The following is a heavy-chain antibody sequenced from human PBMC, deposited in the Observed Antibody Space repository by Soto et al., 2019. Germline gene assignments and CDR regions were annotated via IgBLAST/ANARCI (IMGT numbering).Heavy chain of an antibody. CDR1: GGPISSYY. CDR2: IYYSGST. J-gene: IGHJ2*01. D-gene: IGHD2-15*01. V-gene: IGHV4-59*01. CDR3: ARVGMEVVAASPGDWYFDL. Sequence: TLSLTCTFSGGPISSYYWSWIRQPPGKGLEWIGYIYYSGSTNYNPSLKSRVTISVDTSKNQFSLKLSSVTAADTAVYYCARVGMEVVAASPGDWYFDLWGRGTLVTVSS.